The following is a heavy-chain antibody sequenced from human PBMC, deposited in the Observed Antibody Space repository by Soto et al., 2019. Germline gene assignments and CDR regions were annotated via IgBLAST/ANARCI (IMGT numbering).Heavy chain of an antibody. V-gene: IGHV1-3*01. CDR1: RYTFTSYA. CDR3: ARGSTTEKVDS. J-gene: IGHJ4*02. Sequence: GTSAKACCKAPRYTFTSYALHWARQAPGQRLEWMGWINAGNGNTKYSQKFQGRVTITRDTSASTAYMALTSVTAADTAMYYCARGSTTEKVDSWGQGILVTVSS. CDR2: INAGNGNT.